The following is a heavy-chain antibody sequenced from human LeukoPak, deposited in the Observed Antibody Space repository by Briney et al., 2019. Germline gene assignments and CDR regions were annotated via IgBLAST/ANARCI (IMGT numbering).Heavy chain of an antibody. CDR3: ARDCGYSGSYFTPSSLNWFDP. V-gene: IGHV1-46*01. D-gene: IGHD1-26*01. Sequence: ASVKVSCKASGYTFTSYYMHWVRQAPGQGLEWMGIINPSGGSTSYAQKFQGRVTMTRDMSTSTVYMELSSLRSEDTAVYYCARDCGYSGSYFTPSSLNWFDPWGQGTLVTVSS. J-gene: IGHJ5*02. CDR1: GYTFTSYY. CDR2: INPSGGST.